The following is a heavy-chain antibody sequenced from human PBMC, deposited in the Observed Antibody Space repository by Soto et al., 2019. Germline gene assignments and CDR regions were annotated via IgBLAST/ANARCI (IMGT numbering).Heavy chain of an antibody. D-gene: IGHD3-22*01. V-gene: IGHV3-30-3*01. J-gene: IGHJ4*02. CDR3: ARDLKQNYYDSSGYYY. CDR1: GFTFSSYA. CDR2: ISHDGSNK. Sequence: ESGGGVVQPGRSLRLSCAASGFTFSSYAMHWVRQAPGKGLEWVAVISHDGSNKYYADSVKGRFTISRDNSKNTLYLQMNSLRAEDTAVYYCARDLKQNYYDSSGYYYWGQGTLVTVSS.